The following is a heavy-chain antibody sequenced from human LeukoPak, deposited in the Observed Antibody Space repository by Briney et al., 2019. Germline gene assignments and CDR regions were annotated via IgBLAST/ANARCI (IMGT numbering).Heavy chain of an antibody. V-gene: IGHV1-46*01. CDR3: ARGGETPRYYYYGMDV. J-gene: IGHJ6*02. Sequence: EASVTVSCTASGYTFTSYYMHWVRQAPGQGLEWMGIINPSGGSTSYAQKFQGRVTMTRDTSTSTVYMELSSLRSEDTAVYYCARGGETPRYYYYGMDVWGQGTTVTVSS. CDR1: GYTFTSYY. CDR2: INPSGGST.